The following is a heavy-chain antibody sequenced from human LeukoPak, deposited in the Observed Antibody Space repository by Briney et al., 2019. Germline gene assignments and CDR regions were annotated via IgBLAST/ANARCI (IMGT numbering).Heavy chain of an antibody. CDR3: ARGMVRGTLGRAFDI. Sequence: GESLKISCKGSGYSFSKYWIAWVRQTPGKGLEWMGLIYPGDSDTRYSPSFEGHVSISVDQSINNAYLQWSSLKASDSAMYYCARGMVRGTLGRAFDIWGQGTMVTASS. D-gene: IGHD3-10*01. CDR1: GYSFSKYW. J-gene: IGHJ3*02. CDR2: IYPGDSDT. V-gene: IGHV5-51*01.